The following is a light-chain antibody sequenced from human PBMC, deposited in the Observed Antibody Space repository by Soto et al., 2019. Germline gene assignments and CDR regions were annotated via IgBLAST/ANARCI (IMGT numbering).Light chain of an antibody. CDR3: QKYDSAPWT. Sequence: DIPMTQSPSSLSASVRDRVTITCRASQGISNYLDWYQQKPGKVPKLLIYAASTLQSGCPSRFSGSGSGTDFTLTISSLQPEDVATYYCQKYDSAPWTFVQGIKVEI. CDR1: QGISNY. CDR2: AAS. J-gene: IGKJ1*01. V-gene: IGKV1-27*01.